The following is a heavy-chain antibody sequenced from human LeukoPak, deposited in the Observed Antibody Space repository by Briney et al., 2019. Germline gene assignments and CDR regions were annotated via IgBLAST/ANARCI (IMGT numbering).Heavy chain of an antibody. CDR2: IYYSGST. CDR3: ASLSSSWFAEYFQH. J-gene: IGHJ1*01. D-gene: IGHD6-13*01. CDR1: GGSISSSSYY. Sequence: SETLSLTCTVSGGSISSSSYYWGWIRQPPGKGLEWIGSIYYSGSTYYNPSLKSRVTISVDTSKNQFSLKLSSVTAADTAVYYCASLSSSWFAEYFQHWGQGTLVTVSS. V-gene: IGHV4-39*07.